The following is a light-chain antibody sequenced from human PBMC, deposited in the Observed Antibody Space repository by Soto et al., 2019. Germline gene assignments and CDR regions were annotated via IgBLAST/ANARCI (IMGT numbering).Light chain of an antibody. CDR1: SSDVGAYNY. CDR2: EVS. J-gene: IGLJ3*02. Sequence: QSVLTQPASVSGSPGQSITISCTGTSSDVGAYNYVSWYQQHPGKAPKLMISEVSNRPSGVSNRFFGSKSGNTASLTISGLQAEDEADYHCCSYTTTSTWVFGGGTKLTVL. CDR3: CSYTTTSTWV. V-gene: IGLV2-14*01.